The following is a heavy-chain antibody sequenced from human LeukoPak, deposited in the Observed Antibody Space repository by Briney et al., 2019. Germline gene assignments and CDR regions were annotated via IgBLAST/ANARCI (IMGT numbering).Heavy chain of an antibody. V-gene: IGHV3-72*01. CDR1: GFTFSDYY. J-gene: IGHJ4*02. CDR3: ARVWEAMDY. CDR2: SRDKVNNYAT. Sequence: PGGSLRLSCAASGFTFSDYYMDWVRQAPGKGLEWVGRSRDKVNNYATEYVASVKGRFTISRDGSKNSLYLQMNSLRAEDTAVYYCARVWEAMDYWGQGTLVTVSS. D-gene: IGHD1-26*01.